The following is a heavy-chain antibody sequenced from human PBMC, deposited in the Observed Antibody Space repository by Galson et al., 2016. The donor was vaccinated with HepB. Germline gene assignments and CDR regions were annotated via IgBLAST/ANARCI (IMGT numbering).Heavy chain of an antibody. V-gene: IGHV3-7*03. CDR3: AISSDWAFDF. J-gene: IGHJ4*02. D-gene: IGHD6-19*01. CDR2: VNQAGSGK. CDR1: GFTFSRFW. Sequence: PLRLSCAASGFTFSRFWMSWVRQAPGQGLEWVANVNQAGSGKYYVDSVKGRFTISRDNAKNSLYLQINSLRAEDTAVYYCAISSDWAFDFRGQGTVVTVSS.